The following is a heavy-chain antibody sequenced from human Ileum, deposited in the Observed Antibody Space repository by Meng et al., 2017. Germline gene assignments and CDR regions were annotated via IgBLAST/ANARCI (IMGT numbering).Heavy chain of an antibody. D-gene: IGHD6-19*01. J-gene: IGHJ4*02. CDR1: GYTFTTFG. CDR2: IDPGNGNR. CDR3: ARDRQWVFDY. Sequence: QVQLVQSGIEVKKPGPSVKVSCKPSGYTFTTFGISWVRQAPGQGLEWMGWIDPGNGNRNFAQKFQDRITLTTDTTTTTAYMELRSLRSDDTAIFYCARDRQWVFDYWGQGTLVTVYS. V-gene: IGHV1-18*01.